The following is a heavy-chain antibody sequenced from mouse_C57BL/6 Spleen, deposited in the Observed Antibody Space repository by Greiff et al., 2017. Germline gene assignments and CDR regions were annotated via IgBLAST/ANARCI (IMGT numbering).Heavy chain of an antibody. CDR1: GYAFSSYW. D-gene: IGHD2-2*01. Sequence: VKLVESGAELVKPGASVKISCKASGYAFSSYWMNWVKQRPGKGLEWIGQIYPGDGDTNYNGKFKGKATLTADKSSSTAYMQLSSLTSEDSAVYFCARGGLSWFAYWGQGTLVTVSA. J-gene: IGHJ3*01. CDR2: IYPGDGDT. CDR3: ARGGLSWFAY. V-gene: IGHV1-80*01.